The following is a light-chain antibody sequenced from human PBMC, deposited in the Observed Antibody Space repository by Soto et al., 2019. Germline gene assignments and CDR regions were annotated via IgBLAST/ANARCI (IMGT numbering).Light chain of an antibody. CDR2: AAS. CDR3: QQHYNTPRT. V-gene: IGKV1-9*01. Sequence: DIQLTQSPSSLSASVGDRVTITCRASQGISSYLAWYLQKPGKAPKLLIYAASTLQSGVPSRFSGSGSGTHFTLTISSLQPEDFATYYCQQHYNTPRTFGQGTKVDIK. J-gene: IGKJ1*01. CDR1: QGISSY.